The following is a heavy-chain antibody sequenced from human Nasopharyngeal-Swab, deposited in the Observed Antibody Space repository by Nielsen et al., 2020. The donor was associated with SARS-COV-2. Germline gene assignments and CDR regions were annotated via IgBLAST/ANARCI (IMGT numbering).Heavy chain of an antibody. CDR3: ARWGRTDGGNPRYFDH. Sequence: SVKVSCKASGGAFSSYAISWVRQAPGQGLEWMGRIIPILGIANYAQKFQGRVTITADKSTSTAYMELSSLRSEDTAVYYCARWGRTDGGNPRYFDHWGQGTLVTVSS. CDR1: GGAFSSYA. CDR2: IIPILGIA. V-gene: IGHV1-69*04. D-gene: IGHD4-23*01. J-gene: IGHJ4*02.